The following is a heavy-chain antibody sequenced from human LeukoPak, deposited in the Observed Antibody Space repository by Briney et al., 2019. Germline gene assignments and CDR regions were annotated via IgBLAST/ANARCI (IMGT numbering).Heavy chain of an antibody. V-gene: IGHV4-61*09. CDR3: ARARSGKWGFDY. CDR1: GGSISSGSYY. Sequence: SETLSLTCTVSGGSISSGSYYWSWIRQPAGKGLEWIGHIYTSGGTNYNPSLKSRVTISVDTSKNQFSLKLSSVTAADTAVYYCARARSGKWGFDYWGQGTLVTVSS. D-gene: IGHD1-26*01. CDR2: IYTSGGT. J-gene: IGHJ4*02.